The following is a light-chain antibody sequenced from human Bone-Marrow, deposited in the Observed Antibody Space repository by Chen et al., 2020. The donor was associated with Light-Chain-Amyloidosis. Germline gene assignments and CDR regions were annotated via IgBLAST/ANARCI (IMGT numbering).Light chain of an antibody. CDR1: NIGSTS. V-gene: IGLV3-21*02. J-gene: IGLJ3*02. CDR3: QVWDRSSDRPV. Sequence: SYVLPQPSSVSVAPGQTATIACGGNNIGSTSVHWYQQTPGQAPLLVVYDDSDRPSGIPGRLSGSNSTNTATLTISRVEAGDEADYYCQVWDRSSDRPVFGGGTKLTVL. CDR2: DDS.